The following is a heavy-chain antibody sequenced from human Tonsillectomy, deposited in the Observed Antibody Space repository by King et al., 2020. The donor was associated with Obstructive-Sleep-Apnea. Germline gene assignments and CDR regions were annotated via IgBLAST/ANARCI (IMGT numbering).Heavy chain of an antibody. J-gene: IGHJ5*02. V-gene: IGHV1-8*01. CDR1: GYTFTSYD. CDR3: AREGIAAGGTDWFDP. Sequence: VQLVESGAEVKKPGASVKVSCKASGYTFTSYDINWVRQATGHGLEWMGWMNPNSGNTGYAQKFQGRVTMTRNTSIRTAYMELSSLRSEDTAVYYCAREGIAAGGTDWFDPWGQGTLVTVSS. CDR2: MNPNSGNT. D-gene: IGHD6-13*01.